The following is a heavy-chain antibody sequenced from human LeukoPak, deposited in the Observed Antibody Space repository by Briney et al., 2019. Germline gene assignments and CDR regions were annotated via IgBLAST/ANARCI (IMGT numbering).Heavy chain of an antibody. CDR3: ATDPYGTRYFAY. J-gene: IGHJ4*02. D-gene: IGHD2-2*01. CDR1: GFTFSSHA. V-gene: IGHV3-23*01. Sequence: GGSLRLSCAASGFTFSSHALSWVRQAPGKGLEWVSSLSGSGYNTYYADSVKGRFTITRDNSKNTVYLQMNSLRAADTAVYYCATDPYGTRYFAYWGQGTLVTVSS. CDR2: LSGSGYNT.